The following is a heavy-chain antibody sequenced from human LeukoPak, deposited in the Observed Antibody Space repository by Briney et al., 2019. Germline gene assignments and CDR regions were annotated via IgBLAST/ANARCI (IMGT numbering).Heavy chain of an antibody. Sequence: GGSLRLSCAASGFTFSSYEMNWVRQAPGKGLEWVSSISSSSSYIYYADSVKGRFTISRDNTKKSLYLQMSSLRAEDTAVYYCARDHELYCSGGSCSRMDVWGKGTTVTISS. CDR1: GFTFSSYE. J-gene: IGHJ6*03. V-gene: IGHV3-21*01. D-gene: IGHD2-15*01. CDR2: ISSSSSYI. CDR3: ARDHELYCSGGSCSRMDV.